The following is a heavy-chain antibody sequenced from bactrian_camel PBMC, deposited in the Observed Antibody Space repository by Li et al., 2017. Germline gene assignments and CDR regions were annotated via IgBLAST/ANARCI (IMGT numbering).Heavy chain of an antibody. CDR3: AAWGRVSTWNFLVPAAFSY. CDR1: GYSYDSYC. D-gene: IGHD5*01. CDR2: IDNNGRT. V-gene: IGHV3S55*01. Sequence: HVQLVESGGGSVQAGGSLRLSCAASGYSYDSYCMGWFRQSPGKEREGVAAIDNNGRTRYTDSVTGRFTISKDNAKNSVYLQMNSLEPEDTAMYYCAAWGRVSTWNFLVPAAFSYWGQGTQVTVS. J-gene: IGHJ4*01.